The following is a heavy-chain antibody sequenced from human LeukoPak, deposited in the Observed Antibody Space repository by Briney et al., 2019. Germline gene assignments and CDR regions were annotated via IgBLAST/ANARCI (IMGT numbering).Heavy chain of an antibody. CDR3: ARDPVKRGDAFDI. J-gene: IGHJ3*02. CDR2: IISSSSYI. V-gene: IGHV3-21*01. Sequence: GGSLRLSCAASGFTFSSYSMNWVRQAPGKGLEWVSSIISSSSYIYYADSVKGRFSISRDSAKNSLYLQMNSLRAEDTAVYYCARDPVKRGDAFDIWGQGTMVTVSS. CDR1: GFTFSSYS. D-gene: IGHD3-22*01.